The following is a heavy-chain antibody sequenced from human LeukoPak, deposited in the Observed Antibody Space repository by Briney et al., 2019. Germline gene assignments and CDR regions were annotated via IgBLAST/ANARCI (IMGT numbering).Heavy chain of an antibody. D-gene: IGHD1-14*01. Sequence: GGSLRLSCAASGFSFSTYYVNWVRQAPGKGLEWVSCISSSSTYIYDADSVRGRFAISRDNAKDSLYLQMNSLRAEDTAVYYCARENHGSFDYWGQGSLVTVSS. CDR3: ARENHGSFDY. CDR2: ISSSSTYI. V-gene: IGHV3-21*01. CDR1: GFSFSTYY. J-gene: IGHJ4*02.